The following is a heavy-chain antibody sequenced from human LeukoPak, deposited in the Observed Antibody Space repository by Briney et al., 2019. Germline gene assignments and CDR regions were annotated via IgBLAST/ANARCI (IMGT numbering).Heavy chain of an antibody. CDR2: INHSGST. CDR1: GGSFSGYY. J-gene: IGHJ4*02. D-gene: IGHD3-10*01. V-gene: IGHV4-34*01. Sequence: SETLSLTCAVYGGSFSGYYWSWIRQPPGKGLEWIGEINHSGSTNYNPSLKSRVTMSVDTSKNQFSLRLSSVTAADTAVYYCARWTTMVRGFDYWGQGTLVTVSS. CDR3: ARWTTMVRGFDY.